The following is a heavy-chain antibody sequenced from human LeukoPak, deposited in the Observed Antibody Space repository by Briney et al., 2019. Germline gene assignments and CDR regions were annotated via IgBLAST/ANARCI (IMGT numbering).Heavy chain of an antibody. D-gene: IGHD1-26*01. CDR1: GYTLTDLS. J-gene: IGHJ4*02. Sequence: ASVKVSCKVSGYTLTDLSMHWVRQAPGKSLEWMGGFDPGDGEIIYAQKFQGRVTMTEDTSTDIAYMELSSLISEDTAVYYCTAGGEWDLLDYWGQGTLVTVSS. CDR2: FDPGDGEI. CDR3: TAGGEWDLLDY. V-gene: IGHV1-24*01.